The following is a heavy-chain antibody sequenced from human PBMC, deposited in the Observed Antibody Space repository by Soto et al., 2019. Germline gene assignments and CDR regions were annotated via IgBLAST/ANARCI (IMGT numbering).Heavy chain of an antibody. D-gene: IGHD6-13*01. J-gene: IGHJ6*03. V-gene: IGHV3-23*01. CDR1: GFTFSSYA. CDR2: ISGSGGST. Sequence: PGGSLRLSCAASGFTFSSYAMSWVRQAPGKGLEWVSAISGSGGSTYYADSVKGRFTISRDNSKNTLYLQMNSLRAEDTAVYYCAKGCLYSTRYYYYYMDVWGKGTTVTVSS. CDR3: AKGCLYSTRYYYYYMDV.